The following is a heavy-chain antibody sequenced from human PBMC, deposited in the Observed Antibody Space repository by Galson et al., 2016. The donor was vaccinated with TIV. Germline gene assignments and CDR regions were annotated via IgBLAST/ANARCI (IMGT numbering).Heavy chain of an antibody. D-gene: IGHD3-22*01. Sequence: SVKVSCKASGGTLSRFTVSWVRQAPGQGLEWMGRIIPLLGIGNHAQKFQNRVAITADRSTSAAYMELSSLKSEDTAEYYCAIYDSSGYYSAEFFQQWGQGTLLIVSS. CDR3: AIYDSSGYYSAEFFQQ. CDR2: IIPLLGIG. J-gene: IGHJ1*01. CDR1: GGTLSRFT. V-gene: IGHV1-69*02.